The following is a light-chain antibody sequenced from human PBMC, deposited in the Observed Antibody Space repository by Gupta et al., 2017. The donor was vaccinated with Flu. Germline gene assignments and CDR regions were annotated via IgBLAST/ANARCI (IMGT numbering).Light chain of an antibody. Sequence: QSALTQPASVSGSPGQSITVSCTGTTSDIGAHNYVSWYQQHPGKAPKLLIYEVTHRPSGVSSRFSGSKSGNTASLTISGLQAEDEADYFCSSYSGTLTVLFDGGTKVTVL. CDR2: EVT. CDR3: SSYSGTLTVL. J-gene: IGLJ3*02. V-gene: IGLV2-14*01. CDR1: TSDIGAHNY.